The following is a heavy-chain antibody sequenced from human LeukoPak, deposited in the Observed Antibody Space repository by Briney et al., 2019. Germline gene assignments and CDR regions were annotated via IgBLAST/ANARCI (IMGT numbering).Heavy chain of an antibody. CDR3: ARVKVGYCSSTSCYPLGFDP. J-gene: IGHJ5*02. CDR1: GGSISSGSYY. V-gene: IGHV4-61*02. D-gene: IGHD2-2*01. CDR2: IYTSGST. Sequence: SQTLSLTCTVSGGSISSGSYYWSWIRQPAGKGLEWIGRIYTSGSTNYNPSLKSRVTTSVDTSKNQFSLKLSSVTAADTAVYYCARVKVGYCSSTSCYPLGFDPWGQGTLVTVSS.